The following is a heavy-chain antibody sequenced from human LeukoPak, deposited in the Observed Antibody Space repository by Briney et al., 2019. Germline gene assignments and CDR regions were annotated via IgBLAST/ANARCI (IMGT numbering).Heavy chain of an antibody. CDR1: GYTFTSYG. V-gene: IGHV1-18*01. CDR2: ISAYNGNT. D-gene: IGHD3-22*01. J-gene: IGHJ4*02. Sequence: ASVKVSCKASGYTFTSYGISWVRQAPGQGLEWMGWISAYNGNTNYAQKLQGRVTMTTDTSTSTAYMELRSLRSDDTAVYYCARHVPKTYYYDSSGFFFDHWGQGTLVTVSS. CDR3: ARHVPKTYYYDSSGFFFDH.